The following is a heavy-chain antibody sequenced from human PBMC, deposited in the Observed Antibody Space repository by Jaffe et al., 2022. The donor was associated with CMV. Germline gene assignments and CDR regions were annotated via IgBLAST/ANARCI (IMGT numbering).Heavy chain of an antibody. V-gene: IGHV4-59*08. D-gene: IGHD4-17*01. J-gene: IGHJ6*03. CDR2: IYYSGST. Sequence: QVQLQESGPGLVKPSETLSLTCTVSGGSISSYYWSWIRQPPGKGLEWIGYIYYSGSTNYNPSLKSRVTISVDTSKNQFSLKLSSVTAADTAVYYCARSGLAADYGDYGYYYYMDVWGKGTTVTVSS. CDR1: GGSISSYY. CDR3: ARSGLAADYGDYGYYYYMDV.